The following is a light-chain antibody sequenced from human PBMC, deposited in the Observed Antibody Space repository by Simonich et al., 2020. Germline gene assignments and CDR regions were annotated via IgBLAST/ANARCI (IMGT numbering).Light chain of an antibody. J-gene: IGKJ1*01. CDR2: GAS. V-gene: IGKV3-15*01. Sequence: EIVMTQSPATLSVSPGERATLSCRASQSVRSNLAWYQQKPGQAPRLLIYGASTRATGIPARFSGSGSGTECTLTIISMQSEDVAVYYCQQYNNWPPWTFGQGTKVEIK. CDR3: QQYNNWPPWT. CDR1: QSVRSN.